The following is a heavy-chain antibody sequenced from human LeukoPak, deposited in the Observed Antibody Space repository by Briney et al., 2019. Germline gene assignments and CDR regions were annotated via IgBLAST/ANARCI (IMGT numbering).Heavy chain of an antibody. Sequence: GASVKVSCRQSGYTFTTYGITWVRQAPGQGLEWMGWISTYNGNTNYAQKLQGRVTMSTDTSTSTAYMELRSLRSDDTAMYYCARDRMDTGTYFDYWGQGTLVTVSS. V-gene: IGHV1-18*01. D-gene: IGHD5-18*01. CDR3: ARDRMDTGTYFDY. CDR1: GYTFTTYG. CDR2: ISTYNGNT. J-gene: IGHJ4*02.